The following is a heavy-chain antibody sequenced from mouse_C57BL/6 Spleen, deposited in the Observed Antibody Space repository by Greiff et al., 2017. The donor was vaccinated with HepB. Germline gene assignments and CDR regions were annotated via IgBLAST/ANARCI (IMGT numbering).Heavy chain of an antibody. CDR3: SREGTAKATDYAMDY. V-gene: IGHV1-81*01. Sequence: VQLQQSGAELARPGASVKLSCKASGYTFTSYGIRWVKQRTGQGLEWIGEIYPRGGNTYYNEKFKGKATLTADKSSSTAYMELRSLTSEESAVYSGSREGTAKATDYAMDYWGQGTSVTVSS. D-gene: IGHD3-2*02. CDR1: GYTFTSYG. J-gene: IGHJ4*01. CDR2: IYPRGGNT.